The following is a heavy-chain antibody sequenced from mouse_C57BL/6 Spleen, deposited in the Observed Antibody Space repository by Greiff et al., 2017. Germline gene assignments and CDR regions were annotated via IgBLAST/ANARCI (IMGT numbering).Heavy chain of an antibody. J-gene: IGHJ4*01. D-gene: IGHD2-1*01. V-gene: IGHV1-42*01. CDR3: ARWGNYDYYDMDD. CDR1: GYSFTGYY. CDR2: INPSTGGT. Sequence: VQLKESGPELVKPGASVKISCKASGYSFTGYYVNWVKQSPEKSLEWIGEINPSTGGTTYNQKFKAKATLTVDKSSSTAYMQLKSLTSEDSAVYYCARWGNYDYYDMDDWGRGSSVTVSS.